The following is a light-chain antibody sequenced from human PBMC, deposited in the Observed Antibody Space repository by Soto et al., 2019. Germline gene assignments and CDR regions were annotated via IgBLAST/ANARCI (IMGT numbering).Light chain of an antibody. Sequence: DIKMTQSPSSLSASVGDRVALTCQASEDVSDYVNWYQQKPGRAPKLLIYDASMLETGVPSRFSGSGSGTDFTFTIRALQPEDFATYYCQLYKNVILTFGGGTRVDI. CDR2: DAS. CDR3: QLYKNVILT. J-gene: IGKJ4*01. V-gene: IGKV1-33*01. CDR1: EDVSDY.